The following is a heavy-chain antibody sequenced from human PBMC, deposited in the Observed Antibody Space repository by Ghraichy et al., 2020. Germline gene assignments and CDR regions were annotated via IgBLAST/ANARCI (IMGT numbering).Heavy chain of an antibody. CDR3: AKLSSIVVFDI. CDR1: GFTFSSYA. Sequence: GGSLRLSCAASGFTFSSYAMSWVHQAPGKGLEWVSTISGSGGSTYYADSVKGRFTISRDNSKNTLYLQMNSLRAEDTAVYYCAKLSSIVVFDIWGQGTLVTVSS. J-gene: IGHJ3*02. V-gene: IGHV3-23*01. D-gene: IGHD2-21*01. CDR2: ISGSGGST.